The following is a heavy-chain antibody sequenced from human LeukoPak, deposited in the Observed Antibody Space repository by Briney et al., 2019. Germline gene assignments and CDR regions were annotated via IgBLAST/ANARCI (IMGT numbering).Heavy chain of an antibody. Sequence: GGSLRLSCAASGFTFSSYAMSWVRQAPGKGLEWVSGISGSGFTTYYADSVKGRFTISRGSSKNTLYVQMNSLRAEDTAVYYCAKSSNHYRPFDDWGQGTLVTVSS. V-gene: IGHV3-23*01. CDR1: GFTFSSYA. J-gene: IGHJ4*02. CDR3: AKSSNHYRPFDD. CDR2: ISGSGFTT. D-gene: IGHD3-16*02.